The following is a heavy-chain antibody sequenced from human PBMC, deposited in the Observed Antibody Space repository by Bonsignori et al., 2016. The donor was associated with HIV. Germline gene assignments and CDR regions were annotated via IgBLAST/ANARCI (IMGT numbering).Heavy chain of an antibody. CDR3: GREDLYDSSGPDY. D-gene: IGHD3-22*01. J-gene: IGHJ4*02. CDR2: ISAYNGNV. V-gene: IGHV1-18*01. Sequence: WVRQAPGQGLEWMGWISAYNGNVNYAQNLQGRVTMTTDTSTSTAYMELRNLRSDDTALYFCGREDLYDSSGPDYWGQGTLVTVSS.